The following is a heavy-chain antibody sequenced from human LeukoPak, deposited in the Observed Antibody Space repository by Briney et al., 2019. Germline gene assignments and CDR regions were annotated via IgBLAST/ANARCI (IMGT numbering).Heavy chain of an antibody. CDR1: GGSISSGSYY. CDR3: ARVRITMVRGVPAGDYYGMDV. CDR2: IYTSGST. V-gene: IGHV4-61*02. J-gene: IGHJ6*02. D-gene: IGHD3-10*01. Sequence: SETLSLTCTVSGGSISSGSYYWSWIRQPAGKGLEWIGRIYTSGSTNYNPSLKSRVTISVDTSKNQFSLKLSPVTAADTAVYYCARVRITMVRGVPAGDYYGMDVWGQGTTVTVSS.